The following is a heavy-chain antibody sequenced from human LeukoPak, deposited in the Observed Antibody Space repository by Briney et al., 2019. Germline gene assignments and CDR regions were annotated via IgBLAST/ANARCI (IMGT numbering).Heavy chain of an antibody. CDR2: IYYSGST. CDR3: ARGGGSPDY. V-gene: IGHV4-59*01. D-gene: IGHD2-15*01. J-gene: IGHJ4*02. CDR1: GGSISSYY. Sequence: SETLSLTCTVSGGSISSYYWSWIRQPPGKGLEWIGCIYYSGSTNYNPSLKSRVTISVDTSKNQFSLKLSSVTAADTAVYYCARGGGSPDYWGQGTLVTVSS.